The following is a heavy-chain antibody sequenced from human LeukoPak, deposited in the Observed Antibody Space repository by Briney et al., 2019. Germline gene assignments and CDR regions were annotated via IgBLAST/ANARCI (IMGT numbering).Heavy chain of an antibody. Sequence: PSETLSLTCTVSGGSISSSSYYWGWIRQPPGKGLEWIGSTYYSGSTYYNPSLKSRVTISVDTSKNQFSLKLSSVTAADTAVYYCARGLEHDSSGYYYYYMDVWGKGTTVTVSS. CDR2: TYYSGST. V-gene: IGHV4-39*07. CDR3: ARGLEHDSSGYYYYYMDV. CDR1: GGSISSSSYY. J-gene: IGHJ6*03. D-gene: IGHD3-22*01.